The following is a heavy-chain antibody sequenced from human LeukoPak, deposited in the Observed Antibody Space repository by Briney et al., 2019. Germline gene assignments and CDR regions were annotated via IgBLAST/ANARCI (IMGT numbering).Heavy chain of an antibody. CDR2: INPNSGGT. CDR1: GYTFTGYY. D-gene: IGHD3-3*01. J-gene: IGHJ4*02. V-gene: IGHV1-2*02. Sequence: ASVKVSCKASGYTFTGYYMHWVRQAPGQGLEWMGWINPNSGGTNYAQKFQGRVTMTRDTSTSTAYMELSRLRSDDTAVYYCARPDFWSGPFDYWGQGTLVTVSS. CDR3: ARPDFWSGPFDY.